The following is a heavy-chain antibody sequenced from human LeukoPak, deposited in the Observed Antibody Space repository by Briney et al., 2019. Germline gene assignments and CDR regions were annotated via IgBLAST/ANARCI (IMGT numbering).Heavy chain of an antibody. J-gene: IGHJ4*02. Sequence: SRTLSLTCTVSGGSVSSGDYYWNWIRQPPGKGLEWIGYIYYSGSTYYNPSLKSRLTISVDTSKNHFSLKLSSVTAADTAVYYCAREPEIRLSPHYYDSSGILDYWGQGTLVTVSS. CDR2: IYYSGST. CDR1: GGSVSSGDYY. CDR3: AREPEIRLSPHYYDSSGILDY. D-gene: IGHD3-22*01. V-gene: IGHV4-30-4*08.